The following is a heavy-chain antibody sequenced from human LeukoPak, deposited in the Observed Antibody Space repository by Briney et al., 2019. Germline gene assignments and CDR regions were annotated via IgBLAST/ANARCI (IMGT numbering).Heavy chain of an antibody. D-gene: IGHD6-6*01. CDR3: ASANSSGAFDI. CDR1: GYIFTNYY. V-gene: IGHV1-2*04. CDR2: INPNSGGT. J-gene: IGHJ3*02. Sequence: ASVKVSCKASGYIFTNYYMHWVRQAPGQGLEWMGWINPNSGGTNYAQKFQGWVTMTRDTSISTAYMELSRLRSDDTAVYYCASANSSGAFDIWGQGTMVTVSS.